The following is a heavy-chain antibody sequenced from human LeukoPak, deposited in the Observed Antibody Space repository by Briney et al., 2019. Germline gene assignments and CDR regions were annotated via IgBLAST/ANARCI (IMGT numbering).Heavy chain of an antibody. D-gene: IGHD3-10*01. CDR1: GFPFSSFE. CDR2: ISSSGSTI. Sequence: GGSLRLSCAASGFPFSSFEMNWVRQAPGKGLEWVSYISSSGSTIYYADSVKGRFAISRDNAKNSLYLQMNSLRAEDTAVYYCVRDSGYYYGSGSYDYFNYYGMDVWGHGTTVTVSS. J-gene: IGHJ6*02. V-gene: IGHV3-48*03. CDR3: VRDSGYYYGSGSYDYFNYYGMDV.